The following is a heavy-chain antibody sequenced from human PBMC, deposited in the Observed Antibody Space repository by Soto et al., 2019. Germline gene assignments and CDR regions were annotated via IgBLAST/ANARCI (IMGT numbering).Heavy chain of an antibody. CDR1: GGSISSSSYY. D-gene: IGHD6-13*01. V-gene: IGHV4-39*01. Sequence: QLQLEESGPGLVKPSETLSLTCTVSGGSISSSSYYWGWIRQPPGKGLEWIGSIYYSGSTYYNPSLKSRVTISVDTSKNQFSLKLSSVTAADTAVYYCARLGGWGIAAAVDYWGQGTLVTVSS. CDR2: IYYSGST. CDR3: ARLGGWGIAAAVDY. J-gene: IGHJ4*02.